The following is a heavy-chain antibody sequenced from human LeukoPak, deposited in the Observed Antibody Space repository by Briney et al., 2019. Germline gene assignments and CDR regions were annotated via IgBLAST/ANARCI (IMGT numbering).Heavy chain of an antibody. CDR1: GYTFTGYY. CDR3: VRVWGSGSYYSFDY. Sequence: ASVKVSCKASGYTFTGYYMHWVRQAPGQGLEWMGWINPNSGGTNYAQKFQGRVTMTRDTSISTAYMELSRLRSDDTAVYYCVRVWGSGSYYSFDYWGQGTLVTVSS. J-gene: IGHJ4*02. V-gene: IGHV1-2*02. CDR2: INPNSGGT. D-gene: IGHD1-26*01.